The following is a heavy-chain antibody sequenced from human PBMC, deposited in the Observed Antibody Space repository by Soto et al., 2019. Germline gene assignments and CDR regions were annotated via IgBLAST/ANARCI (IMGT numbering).Heavy chain of an antibody. CDR3: ARVQSWGYYDILSLDY. CDR2: ISSSSSYI. V-gene: IGHV3-21*01. D-gene: IGHD3-9*01. Sequence: GGSLRLSCAASGFTFSSYSMNWVRQAPGKGLEWVSSISSSSSYIYYADSVKGRFTISRDNAKNSLYLQMNSLRAEDTAVYYCARVQSWGYYDILSLDYWGQGTLVTVSS. J-gene: IGHJ4*02. CDR1: GFTFSSYS.